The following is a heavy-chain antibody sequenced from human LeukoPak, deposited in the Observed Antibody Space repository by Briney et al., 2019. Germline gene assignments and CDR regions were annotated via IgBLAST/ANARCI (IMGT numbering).Heavy chain of an antibody. J-gene: IGHJ4*02. CDR1: GYTFTSYD. CDR2: ISPYNGNT. CDR3: ARDLLGSGSYYDYFDY. V-gene: IGHV1-8*01. D-gene: IGHD1-26*01. Sequence: ASVKVSCKASGYTFTSYDINWVRQATGQGLEWMGWISPYNGNTNYAQKFQGRVTMTRDTSTSTVYMELSSLRSEDTAVYYCARDLLGSGSYYDYFDYWGQGTLVTVSS.